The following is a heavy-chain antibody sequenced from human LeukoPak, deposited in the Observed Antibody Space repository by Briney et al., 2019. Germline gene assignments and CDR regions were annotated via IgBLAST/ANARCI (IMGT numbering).Heavy chain of an antibody. CDR1: GFTFSICA. Sequence: PGGSLRLSCAASGFTFSICAMNWVRQAPRKGLEWVSGISGSGGSTYYADSVKGRFTISRDSSKNTVYLQMNSLRAEDTAVYYCAKADGSYKTLIDYWGQGTLVTVSS. CDR3: AKADGSYKTLIDY. CDR2: ISGSGGST. V-gene: IGHV3-23*01. J-gene: IGHJ4*02. D-gene: IGHD3-10*01.